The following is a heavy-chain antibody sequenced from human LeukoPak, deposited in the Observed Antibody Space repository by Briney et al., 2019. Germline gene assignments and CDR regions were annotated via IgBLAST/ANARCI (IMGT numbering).Heavy chain of an antibody. V-gene: IGHV3-23*01. Sequence: GGSLRLSCVASGFSFSTYDMNWVRQAPGKGLEWVSGISGSGAGTYYADSVKGRFTISRDNSKNTLYLQMNSLRADDTAVYYCAKMVREFYTISYYFDYWGQGTLVTVSS. CDR3: AKMVREFYTISYYFDY. CDR1: GFSFSTYD. J-gene: IGHJ4*02. D-gene: IGHD2-8*01. CDR2: ISGSGAGT.